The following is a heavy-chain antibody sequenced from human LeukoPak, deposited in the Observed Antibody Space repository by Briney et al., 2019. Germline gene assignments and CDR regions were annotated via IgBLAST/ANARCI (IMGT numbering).Heavy chain of an antibody. V-gene: IGHV1-18*04. J-gene: IGHJ4*02. CDR2: ISAYNGNT. CDR3: ARGEAAAGTGNFDY. Sequence: GASVKVSCKASGYTFTGYYMHWVRQAPGQGLEWMGWISAYNGNTNYAQKLQGRVTMTTDTSTSTAYMELRSLRSDDTAVYYCARGEAAAGTGNFDYWGQGTLVTVSS. CDR1: GYTFTGYY. D-gene: IGHD6-13*01.